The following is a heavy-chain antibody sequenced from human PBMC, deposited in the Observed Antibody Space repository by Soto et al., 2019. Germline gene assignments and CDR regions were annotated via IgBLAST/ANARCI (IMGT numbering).Heavy chain of an antibody. CDR1: GFTFSSYG. CDR2: ISYDGSNK. D-gene: IGHD3-9*01. V-gene: IGHV3-30*18. J-gene: IGHJ6*03. CDR3: AKVGYFDWLLRDYYYYMDV. Sequence: GGSLRLSCAASGFTFSSYGMHWVRQAPGKGLEWVAVISYDGSNKYYADSVKDRFTISRDNSKNTLYLQMNSLRAEDTAVYYCAKVGYFDWLLRDYYYYMDVWGKGTTVTVSS.